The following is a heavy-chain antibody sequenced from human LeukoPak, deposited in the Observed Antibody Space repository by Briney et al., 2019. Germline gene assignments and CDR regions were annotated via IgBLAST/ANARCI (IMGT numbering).Heavy chain of an antibody. Sequence: KPSETLSLTCTVSGGSISSYYWSWIRQPPGKGLEWIGYIYYSGSTNYNPSLKSRVTISVDTSKNQFSLKLSSVTAADTAVYYCARLARGYSGYYYFDYWGQGTLVTVSS. CDR2: IYYSGST. J-gene: IGHJ4*02. V-gene: IGHV4-59*08. CDR1: GGSISSYY. D-gene: IGHD3-22*01. CDR3: ARLARGYSGYYYFDY.